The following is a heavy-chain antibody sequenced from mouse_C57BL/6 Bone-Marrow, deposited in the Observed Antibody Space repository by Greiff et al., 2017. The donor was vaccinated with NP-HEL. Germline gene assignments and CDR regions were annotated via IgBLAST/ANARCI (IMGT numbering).Heavy chain of an antibody. CDR3: ARDYSNYGYWYFDV. J-gene: IGHJ1*03. Sequence: QVQLQQPGAELVRPGTSVKLSCKASGYTFTSYWMHWVKQRPGQGLEWIGVIDPSDSYTNYNQKFKGKATLTVDTSSSTAYMQLSSLTSEDSAVYYCARDYSNYGYWYFDVWGTGTTVTVSS. D-gene: IGHD2-5*01. CDR1: GYTFTSYW. CDR2: IDPSDSYT. V-gene: IGHV1-59*01.